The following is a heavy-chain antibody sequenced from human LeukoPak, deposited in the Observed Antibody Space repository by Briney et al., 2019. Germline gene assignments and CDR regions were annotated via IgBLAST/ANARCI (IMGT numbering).Heavy chain of an antibody. D-gene: IGHD6-13*01. CDR2: ISGSGGST. J-gene: IGHJ1*01. Sequence: GGSLRLSCAASGFTFSSYAMSWVRQAPGEGLEWVSAISGSGGSTYYADSVKGRFTISRDNSKNTLYLQMNSLRAEDTAVYYCAKDPYSSSWYNHFQHWGQGTLVTVSS. V-gene: IGHV3-23*01. CDR3: AKDPYSSSWYNHFQH. CDR1: GFTFSSYA.